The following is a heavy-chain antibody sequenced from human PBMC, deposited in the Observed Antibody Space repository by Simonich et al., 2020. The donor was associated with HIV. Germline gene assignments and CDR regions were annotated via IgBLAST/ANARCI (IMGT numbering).Heavy chain of an antibody. Sequence: QVQLQQWGAGLLKPSETLSLTCAVYGGSFSGYYWNWIRQPPGKGLEWIGEINHSGSTDYNSSLKSRVTISVDTSKNQFSLKLSSVTAADTAMYYCARRGGYAFDYWGQGTLVTVSS. CDR3: ARRGGYAFDY. CDR1: GGSFSGYY. J-gene: IGHJ4*02. V-gene: IGHV4-34*01. D-gene: IGHD5-12*01. CDR2: INHSGST.